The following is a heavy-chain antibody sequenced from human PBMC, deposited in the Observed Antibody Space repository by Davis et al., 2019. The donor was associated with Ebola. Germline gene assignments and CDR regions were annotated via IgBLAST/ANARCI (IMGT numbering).Heavy chain of an antibody. CDR1: GGSFSGYY. D-gene: IGHD4-17*01. J-gene: IGHJ4*02. CDR3: ARGMTTVTDY. V-gene: IGHV4-34*01. Sequence: SETLSLTCAVYGGSFSGYYWSWIRQPPGKGLEWIGEINHSGSTNYNPSLKSRVTISVDTSQNQFSLKLSSVTAADTAVYYCARGMTTVTDYWGQGTLVTVSS. CDR2: INHSGST.